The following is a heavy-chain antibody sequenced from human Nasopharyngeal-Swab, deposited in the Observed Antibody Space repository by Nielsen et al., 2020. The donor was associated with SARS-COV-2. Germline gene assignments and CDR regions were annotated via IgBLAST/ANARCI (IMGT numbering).Heavy chain of an antibody. CDR1: GFTFSSYS. D-gene: IGHD3-10*01. Sequence: GESLKISCAASGFTFSSYSMNWVRQAPGKGLEWVSYISSSSSTIYYADSVKGRFTISRDNAKNSLYLQMNSLRDEDTAVYYCARDRSLTMVRGVNFDYWGQGTLVTVSS. CDR3: ARDRSLTMVRGVNFDY. V-gene: IGHV3-48*02. J-gene: IGHJ4*02. CDR2: ISSSSSTI.